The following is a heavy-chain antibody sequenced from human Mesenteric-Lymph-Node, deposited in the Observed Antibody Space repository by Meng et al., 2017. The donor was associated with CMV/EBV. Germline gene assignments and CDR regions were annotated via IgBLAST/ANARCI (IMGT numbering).Heavy chain of an antibody. CDR3: ARRDDYWSSKPFDY. J-gene: IGHJ4*02. CDR1: GFTFDDYG. D-gene: IGHD3-3*01. V-gene: IGHV3-20*04. CDR2: ISWNGDST. Sequence: GGSLRLSCAASGFTFDDYGMTWVRQGPGKGLEWVSGISWNGDSTAYADSVKGRFTISRDNAKNSLYLQMNGLSAEDTAVYYCARRDDYWSSKPFDYWGQGTLVTVSS.